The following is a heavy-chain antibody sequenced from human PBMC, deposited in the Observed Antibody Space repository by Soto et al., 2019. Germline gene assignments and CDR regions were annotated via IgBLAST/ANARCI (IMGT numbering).Heavy chain of an antibody. J-gene: IGHJ6*02. D-gene: IGHD3-10*01. V-gene: IGHV3-21*01. CDR3: GREYYYGSGIYYKEASTFDCCYGMDV. CDR2: ISSSSSYI. Sequence: PGGTLSLSCAASGFTFSSYSMNWVRKAPGKGLERVSSISSSSSYIYYADPVQSRFTTSRDNAKNYLYLQMNSLRAEDTAVYYYGREYYYGSGIYYKEASTFDCCYGMDVWGQGTTVTVSS. CDR1: GFTFSSYS.